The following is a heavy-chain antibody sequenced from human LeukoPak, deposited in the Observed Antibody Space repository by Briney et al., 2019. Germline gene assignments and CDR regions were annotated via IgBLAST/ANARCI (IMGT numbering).Heavy chain of an antibody. V-gene: IGHV3-66*01. D-gene: IGHD4-23*01. J-gene: IGHJ6*02. CDR2: IYSGGST. CDR3: ARAAESDYGGYYYYYGMDV. CDR1: GFTVSSNY. Sequence: PGGSLRLSCAASGFTVSSNYMSWVRQAPGKGLEWVSVIYSGGSTYYADSVKGRFTISRDNSKNTLYLQMNSLRAEDTAVYYCARAAESDYGGYYYYYGMDVWGQGTTVTVSS.